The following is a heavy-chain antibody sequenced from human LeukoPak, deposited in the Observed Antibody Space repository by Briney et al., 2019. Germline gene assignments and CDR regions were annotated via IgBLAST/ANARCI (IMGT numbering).Heavy chain of an antibody. D-gene: IGHD3-22*01. CDR2: IKQDGSEK. J-gene: IGHJ4*02. Sequence: GGSLRLSCAASGFTFSSYWMGWVRQAPGKGLEWVANIKQDGSEKYYVDSVKGRFTISRDNAKNSLYLQMNSLRAEDTAVYYCARDRPSGYYSYWGQGTLVTVSS. CDR3: ARDRPSGYYSY. V-gene: IGHV3-7*01. CDR1: GFTFSSYW.